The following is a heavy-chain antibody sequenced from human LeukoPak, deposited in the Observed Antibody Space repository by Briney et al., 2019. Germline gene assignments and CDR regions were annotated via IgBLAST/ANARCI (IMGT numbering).Heavy chain of an antibody. CDR1: GYTFTSYY. CDR2: INPIGGTT. J-gene: IGHJ4*02. V-gene: IGHV1-46*01. CDR3: AREGSLGY. Sequence: ASVKVSCKASGYTFTSYYIHWVRQAPGQGLEWMGIINPIGGTTDYAQKFQGRVTITADKSTSTAYMELSSLRSEDTAVYYCAREGSLGYWGQGTLVTVSS.